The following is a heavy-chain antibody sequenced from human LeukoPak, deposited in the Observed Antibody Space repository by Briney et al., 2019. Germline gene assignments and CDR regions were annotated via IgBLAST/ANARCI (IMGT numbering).Heavy chain of an antibody. V-gene: IGHV3-23*01. Sequence: TGGSLRLSCAASGFTFTTYAKSWVRQAPGKGLEWVSAISGSGGSTYYADSVKGRFTISRDNSKNTLYLQMNSLRAEDTAVYYCARRCYDSSGFDYWGQGTLVTVSS. CDR3: ARRCYDSSGFDY. CDR2: ISGSGGST. D-gene: IGHD3-22*01. CDR1: GFTFTTYA. J-gene: IGHJ4*02.